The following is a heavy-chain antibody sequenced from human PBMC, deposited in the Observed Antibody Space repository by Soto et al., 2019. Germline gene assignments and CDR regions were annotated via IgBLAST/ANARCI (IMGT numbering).Heavy chain of an antibody. Sequence: GGSLRLSCVGSGFAVGNFYISWVRQAPGQGLEWVSVVSLGGDSFYADSVRGRFATSRDNSVDTVFLQMNDLRVEDTATYYCTRGGDEADLINNYYPFYFDYWGPGIQVTVSS. V-gene: IGHV3-53*01. CDR3: TRGGDEADLINNYYPFYFDY. CDR1: GFAVGNFY. CDR2: VSLGGDS. J-gene: IGHJ4*02. D-gene: IGHD3-22*01.